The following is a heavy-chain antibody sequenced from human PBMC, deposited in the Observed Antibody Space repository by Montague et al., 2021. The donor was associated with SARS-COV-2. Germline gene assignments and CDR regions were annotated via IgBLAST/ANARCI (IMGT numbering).Heavy chain of an antibody. D-gene: IGHD3-3*01. Sequence: SETLSLTCSVSGFSISSGYYWGWIRQTPGKGLEWIGSRYQNGPTYYSPSLKRPVTILLATSKNQFSLSLTSVTAADTAVYYCVRSGVGILVFSDFDYWGQGTLVIVSS. CDR3: VRSGVGILVFSDFDY. CDR1: GFSISSGYY. J-gene: IGHJ4*02. V-gene: IGHV4-38-2*02. CDR2: RYQNGPT.